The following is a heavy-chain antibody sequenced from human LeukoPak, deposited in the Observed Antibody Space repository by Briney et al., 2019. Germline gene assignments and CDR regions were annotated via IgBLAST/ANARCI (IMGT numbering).Heavy chain of an antibody. CDR3: ASSPYSSPGWFDP. CDR1: GFTFSSYS. V-gene: IGHV3-48*01. D-gene: IGHD6-13*01. J-gene: IGHJ5*02. CDR2: ISSSSSTI. Sequence: GGSLRLSCAASGFTFSSYSMNWVRQAPGKGLEWVSYISSSSSTIYYADSVKGRFTISRDNAKNSLYLQMNSLRAEDTAVYYCASSPYSSPGWFDPWGQGTLVTVSS.